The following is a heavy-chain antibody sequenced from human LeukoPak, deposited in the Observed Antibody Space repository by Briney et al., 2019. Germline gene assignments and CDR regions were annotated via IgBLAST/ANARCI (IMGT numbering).Heavy chain of an antibody. D-gene: IGHD5-12*01. CDR1: GFTFSSYW. CDR3: ARDPSGSDFDY. J-gene: IGHJ4*02. CDR2: INHNGNVN. Sequence: GGSLRLSCAASGFTFSSYWMNWARQAPGKGLEWVASINHNGNVNYYVDSVKGRFTISRDNAENSLYLQMNSLRAEDTAVYYCARDPSGSDFDYWGQGTLVTVSS. V-gene: IGHV3-7*01.